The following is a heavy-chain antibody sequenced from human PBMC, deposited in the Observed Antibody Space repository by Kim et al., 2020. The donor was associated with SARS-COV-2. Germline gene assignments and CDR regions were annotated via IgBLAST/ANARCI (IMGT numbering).Heavy chain of an antibody. CDR3: ARDKRGEYDPNFDY. J-gene: IGHJ4*02. D-gene: IGHD3-10*01. CDR2: IYHTGNA. CDR1: GYSISSGYY. Sequence: SETLSLTCTVSGYSISSGYYWGWIRQSPGKGLEWIVSIYHTGNAYYNPSLRSRVTISVDTSKNHFSLKLSSVTAADAAVYYCARDKRGEYDPNFDYWGQGTLVTVSS. V-gene: IGHV4-38-2*02.